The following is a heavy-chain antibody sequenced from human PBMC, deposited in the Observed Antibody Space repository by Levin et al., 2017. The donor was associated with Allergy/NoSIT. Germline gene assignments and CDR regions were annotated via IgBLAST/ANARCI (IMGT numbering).Heavy chain of an antibody. CDR3: AREVVTMVRGVIITGWFDP. V-gene: IGHV3-11*01. J-gene: IGHJ5*02. CDR1: GFTFSDYY. CDR2: ISSSGSTI. D-gene: IGHD3-10*01. Sequence: SCAASGFTFSDYYMSWIRQAPGKGLEWVSYISSSGSTIYYADSVKGRFTISRDNAKNSLYLQMNSLRAEDTAVYYCAREVVTMVRGVIITGWFDPWGQGTLVTVSS.